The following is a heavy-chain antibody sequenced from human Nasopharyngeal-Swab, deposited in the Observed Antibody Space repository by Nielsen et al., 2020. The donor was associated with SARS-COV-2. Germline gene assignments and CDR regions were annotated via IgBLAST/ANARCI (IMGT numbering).Heavy chain of an antibody. CDR3: ARQAPHYDFWSGSAYYMDV. J-gene: IGHJ6*03. CDR1: GYSFTSYW. V-gene: IGHV5-51*01. Sequence: GGSLRLSCKGSGYSFTSYWIGWVRQMPGKGLEWMGIIYPGDSDTRYSPSFQGQVTIPADKSISTAYLQWSSLKASDTAMYYCARQAPHYDFWSGSAYYMDVWGKGTTVTVSS. D-gene: IGHD3-3*01. CDR2: IYPGDSDT.